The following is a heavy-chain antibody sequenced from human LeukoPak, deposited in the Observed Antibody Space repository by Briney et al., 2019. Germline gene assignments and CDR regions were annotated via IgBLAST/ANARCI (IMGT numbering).Heavy chain of an antibody. V-gene: IGHV1-18*01. D-gene: IGHD2-15*01. CDR3: ARDRLGSLVAFDF. Sequence: ASVRVSCKASGDAFNKYGSGWLRQAPGQNLEWRGWSSTYNGERKSAQKFQGRVTMTTDTPTSTAYMELRSLRYDDTAMYYCARDRLGSLVAFDFWGPGTMVTVSS. CDR1: GDAFNKYG. CDR2: SSTYNGER. J-gene: IGHJ3*01.